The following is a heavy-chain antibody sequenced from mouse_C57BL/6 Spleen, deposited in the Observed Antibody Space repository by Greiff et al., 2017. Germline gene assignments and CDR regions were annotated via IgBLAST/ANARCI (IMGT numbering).Heavy chain of an antibody. J-gene: IGHJ2*01. Sequence: EVQLVESGGGLVKPGWSLKLSCEASGYTFSSYTMSWVRQTPEKRLEWVATISGGGGNTQYPDSVKGRFTISRDNAKNPLYLHMSILMSEYTALYNCARHYYGTPDYWGQGTTLTVSS. V-gene: IGHV5-9*01. CDR1: GYTFSSYT. D-gene: IGHD1-1*01. CDR3: ARHYYGTPDY. CDR2: ISGGGGNT.